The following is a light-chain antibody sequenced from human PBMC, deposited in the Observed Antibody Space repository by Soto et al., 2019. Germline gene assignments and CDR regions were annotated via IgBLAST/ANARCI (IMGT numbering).Light chain of an antibody. CDR2: GVS. J-gene: IGKJ3*01. V-gene: IGKV3-15*01. CDR1: QSVSVN. Sequence: EIVMTQSPGTLSVSPGERATLSCRASQSVSVNLAWYQQKPGQAPRLLIYGVSTRATGIPARFSGSESGTEFTLTSSSLQYEDFAVYYCQQYNDWPFTFGPGTKVDIK. CDR3: QQYNDWPFT.